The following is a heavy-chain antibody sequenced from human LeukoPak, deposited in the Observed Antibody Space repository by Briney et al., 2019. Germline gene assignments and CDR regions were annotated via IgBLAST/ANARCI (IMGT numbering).Heavy chain of an antibody. J-gene: IGHJ4*02. V-gene: IGHV3-74*01. CDR1: GFAFSSYW. Sequence: GGSLRLSCAASGFAFSSYWMHWVRQAPGEGLVWVSRINSDGITTSYADSVKGRFTTSRDNAKNTLYLQMNSLRVEDTALYFCARDGSLPDYWGQGTLVTVSS. CDR2: INSDGITT. CDR3: ARDGSLPDY.